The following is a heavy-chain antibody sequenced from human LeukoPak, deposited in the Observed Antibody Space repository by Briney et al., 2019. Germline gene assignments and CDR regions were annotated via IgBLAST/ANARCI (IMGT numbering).Heavy chain of an antibody. CDR2: ISVSDDST. J-gene: IGHJ4*02. CDR1: GFTSSDYT. Sequence: PGGSLRLSCAASGFTSSDYTMNWVRQSPGKGLEWVSGISVSDDSTYYADSVKGRFTISRDTSKNMLYLQMNSLRAADTAVYYCARDRYCVSTNCPYDYWVQGTAVADCS. CDR3: ARDRYCVSTNCPYDY. V-gene: IGHV3-23*01. D-gene: IGHD2-2*01.